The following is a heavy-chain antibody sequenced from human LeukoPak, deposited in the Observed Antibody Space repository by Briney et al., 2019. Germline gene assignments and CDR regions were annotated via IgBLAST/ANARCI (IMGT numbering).Heavy chain of an antibody. D-gene: IGHD6-19*01. CDR2: ISTGSTYI. Sequence: GGSLRLSCSASGFTFSTYSMNWVRQAPGKGLEWVSSISTGSTYIFYGDSVEGRFTISRDNADNSLYLQMNSLRAEDTAVYYCARTRDSSGCFDLWGQGPLVTVSS. J-gene: IGHJ5*02. CDR1: GFTFSTYS. V-gene: IGHV3-21*01. CDR3: ARTRDSSGCFDL.